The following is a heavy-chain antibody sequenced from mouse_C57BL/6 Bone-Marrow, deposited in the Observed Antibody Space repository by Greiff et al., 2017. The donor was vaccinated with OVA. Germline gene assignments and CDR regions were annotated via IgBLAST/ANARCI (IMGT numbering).Heavy chain of an antibody. Sequence: QVQLQQSGAELVRPGTSVKLSCKASGYTFTNYWMHWVKQRPGQGLEWIGVIAPSDSYINYNQKFKGRAPLTVDTSSSTAYMHLRSLTSEDSAVYYCAHYGSRLYLHYWGQGTSLTVSS. D-gene: IGHD1-1*01. V-gene: IGHV1-59*01. J-gene: IGHJ2*02. CDR2: IAPSDSYI. CDR1: GYTFTNYW. CDR3: AHYGSRLYLHY.